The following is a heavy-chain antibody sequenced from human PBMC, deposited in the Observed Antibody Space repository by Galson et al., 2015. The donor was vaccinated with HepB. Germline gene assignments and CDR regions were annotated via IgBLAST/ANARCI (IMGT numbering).Heavy chain of an antibody. Sequence: SLRLSCAASGFTFSNYGMHWVRQAPGKGLEWVAFIGYDGSKKYYADSVKGRFTISRGNSKNTLYRQMNSLRAEDTAVYYCAKDASNYYIHYWAQGTLVTISS. D-gene: IGHD4-11*01. J-gene: IGHJ4*02. CDR3: AKDASNYYIHY. CDR1: GFTFSNYG. V-gene: IGHV3-30*02. CDR2: IGYDGSKK.